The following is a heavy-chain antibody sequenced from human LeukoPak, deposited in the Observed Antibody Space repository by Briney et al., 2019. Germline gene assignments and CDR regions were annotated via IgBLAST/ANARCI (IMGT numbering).Heavy chain of an antibody. CDR1: GYTFTGYY. CDR2: INPNSGGT. D-gene: IGHD2-15*01. CDR3: ARDYRKGYCSGGSCYTPVAFDI. V-gene: IGHV1-2*02. Sequence: ASVKVSCKASGYTFTGYYMHWVRQAPGQGLEWMGWINPNSGGTNFSHKFQGRVTMTRDTSISTAYMELSRLRSDDTAVYYCARDYRKGYCSGGSCYTPVAFDIWGQGTMVTVSS. J-gene: IGHJ3*02.